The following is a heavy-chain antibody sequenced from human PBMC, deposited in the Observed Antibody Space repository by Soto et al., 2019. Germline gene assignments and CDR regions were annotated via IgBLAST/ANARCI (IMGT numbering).Heavy chain of an antibody. D-gene: IGHD1-26*01. CDR1: GFTFSTSW. J-gene: IGHJ4*02. Sequence: GGSMRLSCAASGFTFSTSWMHWVRQAPGKGLVWVSRINSDGSATNYADSVKGRFTISRDNAKNTLYLQMNSLRAEDTAVYYCARALVGASDYWGQGTLVTVSS. V-gene: IGHV3-74*01. CDR3: ARALVGASDY. CDR2: INSDGSAT.